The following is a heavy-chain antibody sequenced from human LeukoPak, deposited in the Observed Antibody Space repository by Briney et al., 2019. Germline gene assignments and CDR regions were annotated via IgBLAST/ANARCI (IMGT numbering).Heavy chain of an antibody. CDR3: ARERDGYNLGDAFDI. V-gene: IGHV4-61*02. J-gene: IGHJ3*02. Sequence: SETLSLTCTVSGDSISSGDYYWSWIRQPAGKGLEWIGRISSSGSTNYNPSLKSRVTISVDTSKNQFSLKLSSVTAADTAVYYCARERDGYNLGDAFDIWGQGTMVTVSS. CDR1: GDSISSGDYY. D-gene: IGHD5-24*01. CDR2: ISSSGST.